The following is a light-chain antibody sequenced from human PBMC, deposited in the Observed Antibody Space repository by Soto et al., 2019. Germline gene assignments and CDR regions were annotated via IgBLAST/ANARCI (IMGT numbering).Light chain of an antibody. V-gene: IGKV3-15*01. CDR3: QQCRNLPLT. Sequence: ETAMTQSPATLSLSPGEGATLSCKASQNVYNNLAWYQQRPGQPPRLLIYDASTRATGISARFSGSGYGTEFTLTISSLQSEDFAVYFCQQCRNLPLTFGGGTKVDIK. CDR2: DAS. J-gene: IGKJ4*01. CDR1: QNVYNN.